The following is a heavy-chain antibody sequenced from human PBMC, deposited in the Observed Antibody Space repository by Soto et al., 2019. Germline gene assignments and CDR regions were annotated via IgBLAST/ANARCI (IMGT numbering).Heavy chain of an antibody. J-gene: IGHJ4*02. V-gene: IGHV3-33*08. D-gene: IGHD1-26*01. CDR1: GITFSNYW. CDR3: ARVLLGGGGDY. Sequence: PGGSLRLSCVASGITFSNYWMTWVRQAPGKGLEWVAVIWYDGSNKYYADSVKGRFTISRDNSKNTLYLQMNSLRAEDTAVYYWARVLLGGGGDYGGRGTLVTVSS. CDR2: IWYDGSNK.